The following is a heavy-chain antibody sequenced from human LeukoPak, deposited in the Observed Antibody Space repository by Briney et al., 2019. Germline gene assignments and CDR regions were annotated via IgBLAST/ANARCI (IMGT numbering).Heavy chain of an antibody. Sequence: GGSLRLSCAASGFTFSSYAMSWVRQGPGKGLEWVSGISGSGVSTYHADAVTGRFTISRDNSKNTLYVQMNSLRAEDTAVYYCAKDREFDWNDDGAFDIWGQGTMVTVSS. V-gene: IGHV3-23*01. CDR3: AKDREFDWNDDGAFDI. CDR1: GFTFSSYA. J-gene: IGHJ3*02. CDR2: ISGSGVST. D-gene: IGHD1-1*01.